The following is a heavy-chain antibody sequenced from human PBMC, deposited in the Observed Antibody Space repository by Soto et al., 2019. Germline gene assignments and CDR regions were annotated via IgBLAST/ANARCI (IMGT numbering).Heavy chain of an antibody. D-gene: IGHD3-22*01. V-gene: IGHV4-34*01. J-gene: IGHJ4*02. CDR1: GGSFSGYY. CDR2: INHSGST. CDR3: ARASTMIDLDY. Sequence: SETLSLTCAVYGGSFSGYYWSWIRQPPGKGLEWIGEINHSGSTNYNPSLKSRVTISVDTSKNQFSLKLSSVTAADTAVYYCARASTMIDLDYWGQGTLVTVPS.